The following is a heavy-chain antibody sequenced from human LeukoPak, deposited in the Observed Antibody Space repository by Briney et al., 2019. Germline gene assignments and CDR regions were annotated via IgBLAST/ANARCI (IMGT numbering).Heavy chain of an antibody. CDR1: GPPINSYH. D-gene: IGHD3-10*01. Sequence: SETLSLTCKVPGPPINSYHWNWIRQPPGKGLEWIGYIYYSGSTNYNPSLKSRVTISIDTSKDQFSLKLSSVTAADTAVYYCARGADYYGSGSYYNFSRWVRNYFDYWGQGTLVTVSS. CDR3: ARGADYYGSGSYYNFSRWVRNYFDY. CDR2: IYYSGST. V-gene: IGHV4-59*12. J-gene: IGHJ4*02.